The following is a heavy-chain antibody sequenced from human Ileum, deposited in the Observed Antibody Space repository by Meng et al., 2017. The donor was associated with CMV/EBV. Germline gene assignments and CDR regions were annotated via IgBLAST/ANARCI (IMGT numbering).Heavy chain of an antibody. D-gene: IGHD6-25*01. CDR1: GYNCTSNN. V-gene: IGHV7-4-1*02. Sequence: CKAAGYNCTSNNRIWVRQATGQGPEWMGWIETKTGNPTYAQGCTGRFGFSLDTSVSTTYLQISSLKAEDTAVYYCARDGLSGRYFDYWGQGTLVTVSS. CDR2: IETKTGNP. J-gene: IGHJ4*02. CDR3: ARDGLSGRYFDY.